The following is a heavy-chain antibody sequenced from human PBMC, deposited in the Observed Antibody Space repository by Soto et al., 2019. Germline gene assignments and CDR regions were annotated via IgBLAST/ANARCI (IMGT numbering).Heavy chain of an antibody. Sequence: PGGSLRLSCAASGFTFSSYAMSWVRQAPGQGLEWVSAISGSGGSTYYADSVKGRFTISRDNSKNKLYLQMNSLRAEDTAVYYCAKDRWATIKGFFDYWGQGTRVTVSS. V-gene: IGHV3-23*01. CDR3: AKDRWATIKGFFDY. CDR2: ISGSGGST. J-gene: IGHJ4*02. D-gene: IGHD5-12*01. CDR1: GFTFSSYA.